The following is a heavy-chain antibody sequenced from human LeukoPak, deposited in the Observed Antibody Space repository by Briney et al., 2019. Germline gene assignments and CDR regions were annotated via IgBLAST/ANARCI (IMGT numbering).Heavy chain of an antibody. J-gene: IGHJ3*02. V-gene: IGHV4-59*01. CDR1: GGSISSYY. D-gene: IGHD3-3*01. Sequence: SETLSLTCTVSGGSISSYYWSWIRQPPGKGLEWIGYIYYSGSTNYNPSLKSRVTISVDTSKNQFSLKLSSVTAADTAVYYCARELLRRITIFGVVTMTGDAFDIWGQGTVVTVSS. CDR2: IYYSGST. CDR3: ARELLRRITIFGVVTMTGDAFDI.